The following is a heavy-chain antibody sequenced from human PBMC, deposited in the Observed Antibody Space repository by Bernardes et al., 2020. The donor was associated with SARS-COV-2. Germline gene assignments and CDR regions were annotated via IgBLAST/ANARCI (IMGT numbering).Heavy chain of an antibody. CDR3: ARHMGDTSQFSGMDV. J-gene: IGHJ6*02. V-gene: IGHV5-10-1*01. Sequence: GEAMNLSCQGFGYTFTSQWISWVRQMPGTGLEWMGRMDPSDSYTNYSPSFAGHVTMSADKATSTAYLHWSRLEASDTAIYYCARHMGDTSQFSGMDVWGQGTTVVVSS. D-gene: IGHD1-26*01. CDR2: MDPSDSYT. CDR1: GYTFTSQW.